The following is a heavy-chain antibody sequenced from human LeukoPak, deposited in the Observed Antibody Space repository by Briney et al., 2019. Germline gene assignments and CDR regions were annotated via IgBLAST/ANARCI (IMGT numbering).Heavy chain of an antibody. V-gene: IGHV3-64*01. CDR1: GFTFSSYA. J-gene: IGHJ4*02. CDR2: ISSNGGST. Sequence: GGSLRLSCAASGFTFSSYAMHWVRQAPGKGLESVSAISSNGGSTYYANSVKGRFTISRDNSKNTLYLQMGSLRAEDMAVYYCAKGRIAARFDYFDYWGQGTLVTVSS. D-gene: IGHD6-6*01. CDR3: AKGRIAARFDYFDY.